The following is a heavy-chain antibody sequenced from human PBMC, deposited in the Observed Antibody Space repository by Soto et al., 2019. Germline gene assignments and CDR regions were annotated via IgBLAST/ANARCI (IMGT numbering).Heavy chain of an antibody. CDR1: GYSFAGYW. J-gene: IGHJ5*02. D-gene: IGHD2-2*01. V-gene: IGHV5-51*01. CDR3: ARAYCTTTICDPWFDP. CDR2: IYPGDSDT. Sequence: PGESRKITWKGSGYSFAGYWITGVRQMPGKGLEWMGIIYPGDSDTRYSPAFQGKVTISADKSITTAYLQLCSVKASDTAMYYCARAYCTTTICDPWFDPWGQGTTVTVSS.